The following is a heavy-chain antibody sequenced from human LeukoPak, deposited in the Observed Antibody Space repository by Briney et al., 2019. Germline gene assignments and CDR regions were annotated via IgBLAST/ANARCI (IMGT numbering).Heavy chain of an antibody. CDR1: GYTFTGYY. Sequence: ASVKVSCKASGYTFTGYYMHWVRQAPGQGLEWMGWIDPNSGGTNYAQKFQGRVTMTRDTSISTAYMELSSLRAEDTAVYYCAKALYCSGGSCYRSSYFDYWGQGTLVTVSS. CDR2: IDPNSGGT. V-gene: IGHV1-2*02. J-gene: IGHJ4*02. CDR3: AKALYCSGGSCYRSSYFDY. D-gene: IGHD2-15*01.